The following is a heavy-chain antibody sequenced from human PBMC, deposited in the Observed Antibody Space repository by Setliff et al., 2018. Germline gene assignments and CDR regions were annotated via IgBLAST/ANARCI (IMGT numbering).Heavy chain of an antibody. Sequence: LSLSCGVTGFALSSSWMGWVRQAPGKGLEWVANIKEDGTERNYVDSVKGRFIISRDNARNSLFLQLTSLRAEDTAVYYCARDATRFKMYRGIKIRFYHIDVWGKGTTVTVSS. CDR3: ARDATRFKMYRGIKIRFYHIDV. CDR2: IKEDGTER. D-gene: IGHD3-10*01. J-gene: IGHJ6*03. CDR1: GFALSSSW. V-gene: IGHV3-7*01.